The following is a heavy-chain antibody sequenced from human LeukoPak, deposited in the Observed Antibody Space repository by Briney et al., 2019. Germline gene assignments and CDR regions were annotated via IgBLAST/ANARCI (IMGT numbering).Heavy chain of an antibody. CDR2: IHHSGST. D-gene: IGHD3-9*01. CDR1: GESFTAYH. V-gene: IGHV4-34*01. Sequence: PSETLSLTCVVYGESFTAYHWSWIRQSPGKGLEWIGEIHHSGSTNYNPSLKSRVTISIDVSKNQFPLKLNSVTAADTAVYYCARALKATTGPSDYWGQGTLVTVSS. J-gene: IGHJ4*02. CDR3: ARALKATTGPSDY.